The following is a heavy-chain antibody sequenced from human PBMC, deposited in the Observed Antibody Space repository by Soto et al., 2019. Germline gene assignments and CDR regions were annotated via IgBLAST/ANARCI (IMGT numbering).Heavy chain of an antibody. CDR1: GGSISSGGYY. J-gene: IGHJ4*02. D-gene: IGHD3-22*01. CDR2: IYYSGST. V-gene: IGHV4-31*03. CDR3: ASEIYDSSGYYYVI. Sequence: PSETLSLTCTVSGGSISSGGYYWSWIRQHPGKGLEWIGYIYYSGSTYYNPSLKSRVTISVDTSKNQFSLKLSSVTAADTAVYYCASEIYDSSGYYYVIWGQGTLVPVSS.